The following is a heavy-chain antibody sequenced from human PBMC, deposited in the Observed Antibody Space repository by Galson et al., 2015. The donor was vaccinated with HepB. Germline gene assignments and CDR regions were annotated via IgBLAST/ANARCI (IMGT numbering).Heavy chain of an antibody. CDR1: GFPFSGYG. CDR2: IWYDGSNR. D-gene: IGHD2-15*01. V-gene: IGHV3-33*01. J-gene: IGHJ3*01. CDR3: ARDLSGSGGAFDF. Sequence: SLRLSCAASGFPFSGYGMHWVRQAPGKGLEWVAAIWYDGSNRYHADSVKGRFTISRDNSKNTLYLQMSSLRAEDTALYSCARDLSGSGGAFDFWGQGTMVIVSS.